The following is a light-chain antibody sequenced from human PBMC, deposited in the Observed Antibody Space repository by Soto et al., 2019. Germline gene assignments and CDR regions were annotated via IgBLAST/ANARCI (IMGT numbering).Light chain of an antibody. CDR2: KAS. J-gene: IGKJ1*01. CDR1: QTISSW. V-gene: IGKV1-5*03. CDR3: QHYNSYSEA. Sequence: DIQMTQSPSTLSGSVGDRVTITCRASQTISSWLAWYQQKPGKAPKLLIYKASTLKSGVPSRFSGSGSGTEFTLTISSLQPDGFEPYYCQHYNSYSEAFGQGTKVELK.